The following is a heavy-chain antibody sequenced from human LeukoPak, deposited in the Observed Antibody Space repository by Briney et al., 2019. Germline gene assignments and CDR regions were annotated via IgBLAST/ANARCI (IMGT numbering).Heavy chain of an antibody. J-gene: IGHJ4*02. CDR3: ARDRSEFDY. Sequence: KPSETLSLTCTVSGGSISNYYWTWIRQPPGMGLDWIGYIYYSRSTNYNTSLNSRVTISVDTFKNQFSLKLSSVTAADTAVYYCARDRSEFDYWGQGTLVTVSS. CDR2: IYYSRST. V-gene: IGHV4-59*01. CDR1: GGSISNYY.